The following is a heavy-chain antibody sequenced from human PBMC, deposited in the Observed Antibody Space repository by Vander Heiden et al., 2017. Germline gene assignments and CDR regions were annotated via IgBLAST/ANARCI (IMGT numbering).Heavy chain of an antibody. CDR2: IGTAGDT. CDR1: GFTFSSYD. J-gene: IGHJ4*02. Sequence: EVQLVESGGGLVQPGGSLRLSCAASGFTFSSYDMHWVRQATGKGLEGVSAIGTAGDTYYPGSVKGRFTISRENAKNSLYLQMNSLRAGDTAVYYCAREGVASGYFDYWGQGTLVTVSS. V-gene: IGHV3-13*01. CDR3: AREGVASGYFDY. D-gene: IGHD3-3*01.